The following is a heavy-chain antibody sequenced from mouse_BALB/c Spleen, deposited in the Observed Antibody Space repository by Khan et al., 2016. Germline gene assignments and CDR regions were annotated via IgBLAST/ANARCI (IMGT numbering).Heavy chain of an antibody. V-gene: IGHV1-87*01. CDR3: ASYYGSSYDYFDY. CDR1: GYTFTSYW. D-gene: IGHD1-1*01. J-gene: IGHJ2*01. Sequence: QVQLKQSGAELARPGASVKLSCKASGYTFTSYWMQWVKQRPGQGLEWIGAIYPGDGDTRYTQTFKGKATLTADKSSSTAYMTLSSLASEDSAVYYCASYYGSSYDYFDYWGQGTTLTVSS. CDR2: IYPGDGDT.